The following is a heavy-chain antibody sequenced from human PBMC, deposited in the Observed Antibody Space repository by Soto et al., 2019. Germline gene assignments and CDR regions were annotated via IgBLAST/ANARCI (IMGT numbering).Heavy chain of an antibody. V-gene: IGHV1-18*01. D-gene: IGHD3-10*01. CDR2: ISAYNGNT. J-gene: IGHJ6*02. CDR1: GYTFTSYG. CDR3: ARMTYYYGSVSYYNGPSNLIWDYYGMDV. Sequence: ASVKVSCKASGYTFTSYGISWVRQAPGQGLEWMGWISAYNGNTNYAQKNQGRVTITADKSTSTAYMELSSLRSEDTAVYYCARMTYYYGSVSYYNGPSNLIWDYYGMDVWGQGTTVTVSS.